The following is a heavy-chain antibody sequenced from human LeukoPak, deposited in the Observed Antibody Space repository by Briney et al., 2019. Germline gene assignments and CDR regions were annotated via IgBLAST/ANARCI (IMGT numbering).Heavy chain of an antibody. J-gene: IGHJ6*02. V-gene: IGHV3-30*18. CDR3: AKEVPLPDI. D-gene: IGHD4/OR15-4a*01. CDR1: GFTFSSYG. CDR2: ISYDGSNN. Sequence: PGGSLRLSCAASGFTFSSYGMHWVRQAPGKGLEWVAVISYDGSNNYYADSVKGRFTISRDNSKNTLYLQMNSLRAEDTAVHYCAKEVPLPDIWGQGTTVTVSS.